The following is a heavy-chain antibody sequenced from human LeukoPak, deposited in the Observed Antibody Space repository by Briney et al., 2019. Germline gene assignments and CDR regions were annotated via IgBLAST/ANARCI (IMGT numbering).Heavy chain of an antibody. V-gene: IGHV1-2*02. D-gene: IGHD2-2*02. Sequence: ASVKVSCKASGYTFTGYYMHWVRQAPGQGLEWMGWINPNSGGTNYAQKFQGRVTMTRDTSISTAYMELSRLRSDDTAVYHCAREGGNVVVPAAILEYYYYGMDVWGQGTTVTVSS. CDR3: AREGGNVVVPAAILEYYYYGMDV. J-gene: IGHJ6*02. CDR1: GYTFTGYY. CDR2: INPNSGGT.